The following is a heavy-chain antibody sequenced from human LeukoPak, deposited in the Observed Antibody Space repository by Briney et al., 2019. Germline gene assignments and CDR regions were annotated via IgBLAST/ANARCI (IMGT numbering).Heavy chain of an antibody. CDR2: IYYSRST. D-gene: IGHD1-26*01. J-gene: IGHJ5*02. CDR3: ARDYRGSFDP. Sequence: SETLSLTCTVSGGSISTYYWSWIRQPPGKGLEWIGYIYYSRSTNYNSSLKSRVAISVDTSKNQFSLKLSSVTAADTAVYYCARDYRGSFDPWGQGTLVTVSS. CDR1: GGSISTYY. V-gene: IGHV4-59*01.